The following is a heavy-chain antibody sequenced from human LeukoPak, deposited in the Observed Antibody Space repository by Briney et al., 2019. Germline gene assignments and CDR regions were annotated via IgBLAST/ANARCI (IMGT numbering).Heavy chain of an antibody. CDR2: INPNSGGT. J-gene: IGHJ4*02. CDR3: ASYDFWSGSYYFDY. Sequence: ASVKVSCKASGYTFTGYYMHWVRQAPGQGLEWMGWINPNSGGTNYAQKFQGRVTMTRDTSISTAYMELSRLRSDDTAVYYCASYDFWSGSYYFDYWGQGTLVTVSS. D-gene: IGHD3-3*01. CDR1: GYTFTGYY. V-gene: IGHV1-2*02.